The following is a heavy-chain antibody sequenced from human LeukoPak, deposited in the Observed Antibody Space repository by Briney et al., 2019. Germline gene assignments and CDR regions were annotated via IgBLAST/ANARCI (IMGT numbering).Heavy chain of an antibody. CDR3: ARGGGAAAGPYNWFDP. CDR2: ISWNSGSI. J-gene: IGHJ5*02. CDR1: GFTFDDYA. Sequence: GRSLRLSCAASGFTFDDYAMHWVRQAPGKGLEWVSGISWNSGSIGYADSVKGRFTISRDNAKNTLYLQMNSLRAEDTAVYYCARGGGAAAGPYNWFDPWGQGTLVTVSS. D-gene: IGHD6-13*01. V-gene: IGHV3-9*01.